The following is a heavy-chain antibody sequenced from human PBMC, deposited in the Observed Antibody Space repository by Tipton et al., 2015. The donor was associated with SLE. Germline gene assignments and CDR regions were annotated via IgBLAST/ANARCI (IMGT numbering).Heavy chain of an antibody. J-gene: IGHJ3*02. CDR2: IFHSGIT. V-gene: IGHV4-4*02. Sequence: SLRLSCAASGFTFNSYAMSWVRQAPGKGLEWIGEIFHSGITNSPPSLRGRVIVSLDKSKNQFSLTLTSVVAADTAIYYCARDLNRGSDYAAFGFDIWGQGTMVTVSS. D-gene: IGHD1-26*01. CDR1: GFTFNSYAM. CDR3: ARDLNRGSDYAAFGFDI.